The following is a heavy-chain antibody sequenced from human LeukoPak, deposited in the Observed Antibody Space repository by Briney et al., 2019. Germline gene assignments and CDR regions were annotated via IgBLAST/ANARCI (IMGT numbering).Heavy chain of an antibody. D-gene: IGHD3-10*01. CDR1: GFTFSSYE. CDR3: ARLRITMVRGVIGLDY. CDR2: ISSSGSTI. Sequence: PGGSLRLSCAASGFTFSSYEMNWVRQAPGKGLEWVSYISSSGSTIYYADSVKGRFTISRDNAKNSLYLQMNSLRAEDTAVYYCARLRITMVRGVIGLDYWGQGTLVTVSS. J-gene: IGHJ4*02. V-gene: IGHV3-48*03.